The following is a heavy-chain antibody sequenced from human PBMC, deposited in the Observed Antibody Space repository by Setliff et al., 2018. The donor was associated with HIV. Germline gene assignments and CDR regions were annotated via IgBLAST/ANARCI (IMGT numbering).Heavy chain of an antibody. J-gene: IGHJ4*02. CDR3: ARDYYDSSGYYYYGY. Sequence: PGGSLRLSCAASGFTFSSYSMNWVRQAPGKGLEWVSYISSSSSTIYYADSVKGRFTISRDNAKNSLYLQMNSLRAEDTAVYYCARDYYDSSGYYYYGYWGQGTLVTVSS. V-gene: IGHV3-48*04. CDR1: GFTFSSYS. D-gene: IGHD3-22*01. CDR2: ISSSSSTI.